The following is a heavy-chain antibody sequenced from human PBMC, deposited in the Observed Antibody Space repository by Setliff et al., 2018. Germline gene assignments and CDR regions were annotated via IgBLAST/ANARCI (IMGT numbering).Heavy chain of an antibody. Sequence: RASVKVSCKASANTFIAYYIHWVRQAPGQGLEWMGWINPNSAGTNYAQKFQGRVTMAWDASITTAYLDLSSLRSEDTAVYYCATIYGYNSLAWYSDLWGRGTLVTVSS. V-gene: IGHV1-2*02. CDR2: INPNSAGT. CDR3: ATIYGYNSLAWYSDL. D-gene: IGHD5-18*01. J-gene: IGHJ2*01. CDR1: ANTFIAYY.